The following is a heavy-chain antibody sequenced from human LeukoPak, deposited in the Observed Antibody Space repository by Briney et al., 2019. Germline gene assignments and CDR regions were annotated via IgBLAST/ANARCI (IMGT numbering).Heavy chain of an antibody. V-gene: IGHV5-51*01. CDR1: GYSFTSYW. CDR2: IYPGDSDT. J-gene: IGHJ1*01. CDR3: ARLSPDDTGWYIKYFQH. D-gene: IGHD6-19*01. Sequence: GESLKISCKGSGYSFTSYWLGWVRQMPGKGLEWMGIIYPGDSDTRYSPSFQGQVTISADKSISAAYLQWNSLKASDTAMYYRARLSPDDTGWYIKYFQHWGQGTLVTVSS.